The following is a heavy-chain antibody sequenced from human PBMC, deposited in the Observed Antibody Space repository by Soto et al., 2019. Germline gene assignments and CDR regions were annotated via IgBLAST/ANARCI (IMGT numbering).Heavy chain of an antibody. CDR3: VEERYAQLWLEDYGMDV. J-gene: IGHJ6*02. D-gene: IGHD5-18*01. V-gene: IGHV3-30*18. Sequence: QEQLVESGGGVVQPGRSLRLSCAASGFTFSSYGIHWVRQAPGKGLEWVALISYDGTDKYYADSVKGRFTISRDNSKNTLYLQMSSLGPEDTAVYYCVEERYAQLWLEDYGMDVWGQGTTVTV. CDR2: ISYDGTDK. CDR1: GFTFSSYG.